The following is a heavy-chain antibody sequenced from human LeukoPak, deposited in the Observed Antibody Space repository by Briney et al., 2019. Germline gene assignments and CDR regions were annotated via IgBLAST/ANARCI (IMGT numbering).Heavy chain of an antibody. CDR3: ARDAGATTDYYYGMDV. V-gene: IGHV3-48*03. Sequence: PGGSLRLSCAASGFTFSSYEMNWVRQAPGKGLEWVSYISSSGSTIYYADSVKGRFTISRDNAKNSLYLQMNSLRAEDTAVYYCARDAGATTDYYYGMDVWGQGTTVTVS. J-gene: IGHJ6*02. CDR2: ISSSGSTI. D-gene: IGHD1-26*01. CDR1: GFTFSSYE.